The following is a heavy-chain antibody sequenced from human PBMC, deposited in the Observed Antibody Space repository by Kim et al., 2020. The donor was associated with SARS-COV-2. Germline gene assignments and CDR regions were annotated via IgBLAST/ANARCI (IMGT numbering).Heavy chain of an antibody. CDR2: IYYSGST. CDR1: GGSISSGGYY. J-gene: IGHJ4*02. V-gene: IGHV4-31*03. Sequence: SGTLSLTCTVSGGSISSGGYYWSWIRQHTGKGLEWFGYIYYSGSTYYNPSLKSRATISVDTSKNQLSLKLSSVTAADTAEYYCSRAALGVVPAAVDYWGQGTLVTVSS. D-gene: IGHD2-2*01. CDR3: SRAALGVVPAAVDY.